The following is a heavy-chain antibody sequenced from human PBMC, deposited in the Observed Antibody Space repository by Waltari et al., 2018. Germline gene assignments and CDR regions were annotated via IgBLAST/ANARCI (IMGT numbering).Heavy chain of an antibody. CDR3: ARAPMSGAATGTFDF. CDR1: GYSITSSYY. V-gene: IGHV4-38-2*02. J-gene: IGHJ4*02. Sequence: QVQLQESGPGLVKPSETLSLTCTVSGYSITSSYYWGCIRQPPGKGLEWIGRISPSGKTYYNPSLKGRLTISVDTSKNQFSLRLSSVTAADTAVYYCARAPMSGAATGTFDFWGLGSLVTVSP. CDR2: ISPSGKT. D-gene: IGHD6-13*01.